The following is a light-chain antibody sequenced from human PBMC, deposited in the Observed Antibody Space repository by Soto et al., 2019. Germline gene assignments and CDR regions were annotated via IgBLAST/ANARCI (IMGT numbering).Light chain of an antibody. Sequence: DIQMAQSPSTLSASLAGGAHIXFRASQSVSSWVAWYHLKPGKAPKLLIYKASTLETGVPSRFSGSGSRTEFTLTISSLQPDDFATYYCQHYASFSGTFGQGTKVDI. CDR2: KAS. V-gene: IGKV1-5*03. CDR3: QHYASFSGT. CDR1: QSVSSW. J-gene: IGKJ1*01.